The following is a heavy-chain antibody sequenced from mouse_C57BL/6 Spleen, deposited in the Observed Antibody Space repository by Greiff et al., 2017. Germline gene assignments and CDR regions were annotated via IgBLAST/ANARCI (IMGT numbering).Heavy chain of an antibody. V-gene: IGHV1-82*01. CDR2: IYPGDGDT. J-gene: IGHJ2*01. D-gene: IGHD4-1*01. CDR1: GYAFSSSW. Sequence: VQVVESGPELVKPGASVKISCKASGYAFSSSWMNWVKQRPGKGLEWIGRIYPGDGDTNYNQKFKGKAILTAEKSSSTAYMELRSLTSEDSAVYYCTIGGLGRGFDYWGQGTTLTVSS. CDR3: TIGGLGRGFDY.